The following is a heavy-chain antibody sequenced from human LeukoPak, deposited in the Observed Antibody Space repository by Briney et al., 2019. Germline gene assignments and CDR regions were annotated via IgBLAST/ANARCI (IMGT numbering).Heavy chain of an antibody. CDR1: GFTFDDYA. D-gene: IGHD3-22*01. CDR3: AKAVGSGYYSTSFDY. J-gene: IGHJ4*02. V-gene: IGHV3-9*01. CDR2: ISWNSGSI. Sequence: GRSRRLSCAASGFTFDDYAMHWGRQAPGKGLEWVSGISWNSGSIGYADSVKGRFTISRDNAKNSLYLQMNSLRAEDTALYYCAKAVGSGYYSTSFDYWGQGTLVTVSS.